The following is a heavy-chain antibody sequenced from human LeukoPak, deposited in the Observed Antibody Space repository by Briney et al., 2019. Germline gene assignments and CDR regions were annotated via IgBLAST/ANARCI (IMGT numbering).Heavy chain of an antibody. Sequence: SETLSPTCTVSGGSISSYYWSWIRQPPGKGLEWIGYIYYSGSTNYNPSLKSRVTISVDTSKNQFSLKLSSVTAADTAVYYCARADYYDSSGYYYADAFDIWGQGTMVTVSS. D-gene: IGHD3-22*01. J-gene: IGHJ3*02. CDR3: ARADYYDSSGYYYADAFDI. CDR2: IYYSGST. V-gene: IGHV4-59*01. CDR1: GGSISSYY.